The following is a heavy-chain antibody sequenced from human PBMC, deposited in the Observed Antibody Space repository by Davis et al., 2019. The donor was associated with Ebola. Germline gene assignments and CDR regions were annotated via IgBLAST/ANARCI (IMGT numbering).Heavy chain of an antibody. Sequence: GESLKISCAASGFTFSSYSMNWVRQAPGKGLEWVAVINGVGDNSYYADSVKGRFTISRDNSKNTLYLQMNSLRAEDTAMFYCAKKVVIPIGHDAFDIWDQGTMVTVSS. J-gene: IGHJ3*02. D-gene: IGHD2-21*01. V-gene: IGHV3-23*01. CDR1: GFTFSSYS. CDR2: INGVGDNS. CDR3: AKKVVIPIGHDAFDI.